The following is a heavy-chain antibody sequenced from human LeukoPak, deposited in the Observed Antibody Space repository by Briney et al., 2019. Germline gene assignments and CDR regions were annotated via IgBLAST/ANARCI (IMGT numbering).Heavy chain of an antibody. CDR1: GGSFSGYY. CDR3: ARDRGASGWSLYYFDY. CDR2: INHSGST. V-gene: IGHV4-34*01. J-gene: IGHJ4*02. Sequence: PSETLSLTCAVYGGSFSGYYWSWIRQPPGKGLEWIGEINHSGSTNYNPSLKSQFTISVDTSKKQFSLKLSSVTAADTAVYYCARDRGASGWSLYYFDYWGQGTLVTVSS. D-gene: IGHD6-19*01.